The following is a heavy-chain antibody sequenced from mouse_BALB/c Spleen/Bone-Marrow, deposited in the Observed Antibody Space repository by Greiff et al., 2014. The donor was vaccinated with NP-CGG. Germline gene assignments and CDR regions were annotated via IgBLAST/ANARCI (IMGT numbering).Heavy chain of an antibody. Sequence: EVKLVESGGGLVKPGGSLKLSCAASGFTFSDYYMYWVRQTPEKRLEWVATISDGGSYTYYPDSVKGRFTISRDNAKNNLYLQMSSLKSEDTAMYYCARSGERYGAMDYWGQGTSATVFS. CDR3: ARSGERYGAMDY. J-gene: IGHJ4*01. D-gene: IGHD1-1*02. V-gene: IGHV5-4*02. CDR1: GFTFSDYY. CDR2: ISDGGSYT.